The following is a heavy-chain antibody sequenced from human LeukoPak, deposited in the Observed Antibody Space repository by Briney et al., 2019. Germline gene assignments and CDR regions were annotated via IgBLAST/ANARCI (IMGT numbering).Heavy chain of an antibody. CDR1: GFTFSSYS. Sequence: PGGSLRLSCAASGFTFSSYSMNWVRQAPGKGLEWVSSISSSSSYIYYADSVKGRFTISRNNAKTSLYLQMNSLRAEDTAVYYCARVSDGAFDYWGQGTLVTVSS. V-gene: IGHV3-21*01. CDR3: ARVSDGAFDY. D-gene: IGHD1-26*01. CDR2: ISSSSSYI. J-gene: IGHJ4*02.